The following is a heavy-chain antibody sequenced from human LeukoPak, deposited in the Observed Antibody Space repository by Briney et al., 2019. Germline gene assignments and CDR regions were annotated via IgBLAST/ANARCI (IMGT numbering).Heavy chain of an antibody. J-gene: IGHJ4*02. V-gene: IGHV1-69*04. CDR2: IIPILGIA. Sequence: SVKVSCKASGGTFSSYAISWVRQAPGQGLEWMGRIIPILGIANYAQKSQGRVTITADKSTSTAYMELSSLRSEDTAVYYCARDSAAAAGTDWGQGTLVTVSS. CDR3: ARDSAAAAGTD. CDR1: GGTFSSYA. D-gene: IGHD6-13*01.